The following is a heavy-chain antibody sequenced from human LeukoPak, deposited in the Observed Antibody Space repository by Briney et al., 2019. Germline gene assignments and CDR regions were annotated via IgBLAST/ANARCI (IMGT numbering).Heavy chain of an antibody. CDR3: ARELPPVMKYYFDY. V-gene: IGHV3-21*01. CDR2: ISSGSSYI. Sequence: GGSLRLSCAASGFTFSSYNMNWVRQAPGKGLEWVSSISSGSSYIYYADSVKGRFTISRDNSKNTLYLQMDSLRAEDTAVYYCARELPPVMKYYFDYWGQGTLVTVSS. D-gene: IGHD4-11*01. J-gene: IGHJ4*02. CDR1: GFTFSSYN.